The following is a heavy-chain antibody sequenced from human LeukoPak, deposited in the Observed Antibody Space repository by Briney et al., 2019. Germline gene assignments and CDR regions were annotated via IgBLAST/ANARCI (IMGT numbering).Heavy chain of an antibody. CDR1: GFTFDDYA. V-gene: IGHV3-9*01. CDR3: AKGVGSSWINNAFDI. CDR2: ISWNSGSI. J-gene: IGHJ3*02. Sequence: GGSLRLSCAASGFTFDDYAMHWVRQAPGKGLEWVSGISWNSGSIGYADSVRGRFTISRDNAKNSLYLQMNSPRAEDTALYYCAKGVGSSWINNAFDIWGRGTMVTVSS. D-gene: IGHD6-13*01.